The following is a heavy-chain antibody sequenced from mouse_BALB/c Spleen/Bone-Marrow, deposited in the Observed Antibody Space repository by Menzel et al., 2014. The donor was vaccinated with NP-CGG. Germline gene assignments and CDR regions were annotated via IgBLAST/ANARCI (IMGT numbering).Heavy chain of an antibody. CDR1: GYSFTGYF. CDR2: INPYNGDP. CDR3: GRGNYDYDSWFGY. J-gene: IGHJ3*01. Sequence: VQLQQSGPELVKPGASVKTSCKASGYSFTGYFMNWMKQSHGKSLEWIGRINPYNGDPFYNQKFKGKATLTVDKSSSTAHMELLSLTSEDSAVYYCGRGNYDYDSWFGYWGQGTLVTVSA. V-gene: IGHV1-37*01. D-gene: IGHD2-4*01.